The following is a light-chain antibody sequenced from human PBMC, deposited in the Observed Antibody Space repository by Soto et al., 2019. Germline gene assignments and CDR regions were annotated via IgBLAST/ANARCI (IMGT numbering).Light chain of an antibody. CDR2: AAS. J-gene: IGKJ2*01. CDR3: RQSYTVPYT. CDR1: QSISGY. V-gene: IGKV1-39*01. Sequence: DIQMTQSPSSLSASVGDRVTITCRASQSISGYLSWYYQTPGKAPKLLISAASTLQSGVPSRFSGSGSGTDFTLTISSLQPKDSATYYFRQSYTVPYTFGQGTKLEVK.